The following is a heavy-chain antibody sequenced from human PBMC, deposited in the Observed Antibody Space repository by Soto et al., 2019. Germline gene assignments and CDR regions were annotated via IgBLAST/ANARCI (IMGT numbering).Heavy chain of an antibody. V-gene: IGHV1-69*13. CDR3: ARVAAAGLNWFDP. J-gene: IGHJ5*02. CDR2: IIPIFGTA. Sequence: SVKVSCKASGGTFSSYAISWVRQAPGQGLEWMGGIIPIFGTANYAQKFQGRVTITADESTSTAYMELSSLRSEGTAVYYCARVAAAGLNWFDPWGQGTLVTVPS. CDR1: GGTFSSYA. D-gene: IGHD6-13*01.